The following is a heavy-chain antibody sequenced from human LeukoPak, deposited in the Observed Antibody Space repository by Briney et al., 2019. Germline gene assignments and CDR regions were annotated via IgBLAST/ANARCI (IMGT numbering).Heavy chain of an antibody. V-gene: IGHV4-4*07. CDR3: ARIGWNDYIWWFDP. CDR2: IYTSGST. CDR1: GGSISRYY. D-gene: IGHD1-1*01. Sequence: LETLSLTCTVSGGSISRYYWSWIRQPAGKGLEWSGRIYTSGSTNYNPSLRSRVTMSVDTSKNQFSLKLSSVTAADTAVYYCARIGWNDYIWWFDPWGQGTLVTVSS. J-gene: IGHJ5*02.